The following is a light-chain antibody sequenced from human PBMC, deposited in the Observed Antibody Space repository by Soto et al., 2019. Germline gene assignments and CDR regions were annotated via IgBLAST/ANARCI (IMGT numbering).Light chain of an antibody. CDR3: SSYSSANTVI. CDR1: SDDIGAYDY. CDR2: EVN. V-gene: IGLV2-14*01. J-gene: IGLJ2*01. Sequence: QSALTQPASVSGSPGQSITISCTGSSDDIGAYDYVSWYQHHPGKAPKLMIYEVNNRPSGVSNRFSGSKSGNTASLTISGLQAEDEAQYYCSSYSSANTVIFGGGTKLTVL.